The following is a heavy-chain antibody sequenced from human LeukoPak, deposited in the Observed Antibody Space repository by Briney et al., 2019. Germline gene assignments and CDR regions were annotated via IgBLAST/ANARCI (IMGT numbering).Heavy chain of an antibody. CDR2: INGRTNTI. V-gene: IGHV3-48*03. J-gene: IGHJ4*02. D-gene: IGHD1-26*01. CDR3: ARGLRGTYYILYYFDY. Sequence: GGSLRLSCAASGFTFSSYEMNWVRQAPGKGLEWVSYINGRTNTIYYADPVKGRFTISRDNAKNSLYLQMNSLRAEDTAVYYCARGLRGTYYILYYFDYWGQGTLVTVSS. CDR1: GFTFSSYE.